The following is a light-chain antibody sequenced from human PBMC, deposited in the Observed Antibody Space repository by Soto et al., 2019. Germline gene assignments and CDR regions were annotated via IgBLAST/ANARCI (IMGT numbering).Light chain of an antibody. V-gene: IGLV2-8*01. Sequence: QSVLTQPPSPSGSPGQSITISCTGTSSDVGGYDYVSWYQQHPGKAPKLMIFEVSKRPSGVPDRFSGSKSGNTASLTVSGLQAEDEADYYCSSYAGNTKGVFGTGTKVTVL. CDR1: SSDVGGYDY. CDR2: EVS. CDR3: SSYAGNTKGV. J-gene: IGLJ1*01.